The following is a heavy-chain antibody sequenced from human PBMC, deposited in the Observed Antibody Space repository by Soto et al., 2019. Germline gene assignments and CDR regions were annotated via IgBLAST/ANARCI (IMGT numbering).Heavy chain of an antibody. CDR2: MNPNSGNT. D-gene: IGHD3-10*01. CDR1: GYTFTSYD. J-gene: IGHJ6*03. V-gene: IGHV1-8*01. Sequence: ASVKVSCKASGYTFTSYDINWVRQATGQGLEWMGWMNPNSGNTGYAQKFQGRVTMTRNTSISTAYMELSSLRSEDTAVYYCARGKGAAYGVRGVSGLAFGYYYYYMDVWGKGTTVTVSS. CDR3: ARGKGAAYGVRGVSGLAFGYYYYYMDV.